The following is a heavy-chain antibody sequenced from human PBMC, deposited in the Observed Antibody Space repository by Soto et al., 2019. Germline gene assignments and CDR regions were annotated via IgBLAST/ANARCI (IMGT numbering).Heavy chain of an antibody. J-gene: IGHJ4*02. D-gene: IGHD6-6*01. V-gene: IGHV3-33*03. CDR3: AKHLEAYSSTWTLGF. CDR2: ISNDGTKE. Sequence: GGSLRLSCAASGFTFNSYGMHWVRQAPGKGLEWVAIISNDGTKEKYADSVKGRFTISRDNSKNTLYLRMNSLRAEDAAIYYCAKHLEAYSSTWTLGFWGQGTLVTVS. CDR1: GFTFNSYG.